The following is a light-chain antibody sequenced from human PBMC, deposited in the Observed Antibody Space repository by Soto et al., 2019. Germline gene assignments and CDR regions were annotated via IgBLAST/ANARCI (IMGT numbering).Light chain of an antibody. CDR3: LQDSAFPWT. J-gene: IGKJ1*01. CDR2: SSS. V-gene: IGKV1-6*01. Sequence: AIRMTQSPSSLSASVGDRVTITCRASQHIRNDLGWYQQKPGRAPKLLLYSSSTLQSAVPSRFNGSVSGTDFTLSISSLQPEDFATYSCLQDSAFPWTFGQGTNVEVK. CDR1: QHIRND.